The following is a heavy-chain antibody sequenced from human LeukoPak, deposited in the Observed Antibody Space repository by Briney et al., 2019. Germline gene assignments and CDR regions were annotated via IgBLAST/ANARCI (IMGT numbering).Heavy chain of an antibody. V-gene: IGHV4-30-2*01. CDR3: ARDPARDGYRGNWFDP. CDR2: IYHSGST. J-gene: IGHJ5*02. D-gene: IGHD5-24*01. Sequence: SQTLSLTCTVSGGSISSGGYYWSWIRQPPEKGLEWIGYIYHSGSTYYNPSLKSRVTISVDRSKNQFSLKLSSVTAADTAVYYCARDPARDGYRGNWFDPWGQGTLVTVSS. CDR1: GGSISSGGYY.